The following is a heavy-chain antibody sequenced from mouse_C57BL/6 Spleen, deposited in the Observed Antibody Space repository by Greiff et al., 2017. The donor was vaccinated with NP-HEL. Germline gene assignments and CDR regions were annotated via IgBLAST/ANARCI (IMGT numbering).Heavy chain of an antibody. D-gene: IGHD1-1*01. CDR2: INPYNGGT. CDR1: GYTFTDYY. V-gene: IGHV1-19*01. Sequence: VQLKESGPVLVKPGASVKMSCKASGYTFTDYYMNWVKQSHGKSLEWIGVINPYNGGTSYNQKFKGKATLTVDKSSSTAYMELNSLTSEDSAVYYCARRHYGRDYYAMDYWGQGTSVTVSS. J-gene: IGHJ4*01. CDR3: ARRHYGRDYYAMDY.